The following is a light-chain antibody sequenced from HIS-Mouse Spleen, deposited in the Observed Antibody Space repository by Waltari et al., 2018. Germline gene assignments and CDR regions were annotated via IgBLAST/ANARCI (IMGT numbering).Light chain of an antibody. CDR1: SSDVGGYNY. V-gene: IGLV2-14*01. CDR2: EVS. J-gene: IGLJ3*02. CDR3: SSYTSSSFWV. Sequence: QSALTQPASVSGSPGQSITISCTGTSSDVGGYNYVPWYQQHPGKAPKLMIYEVSNRPSGVSNRFSGSKSGNTASLTISGLQAEDEADYYCSSYTSSSFWVFGGGTKLTVL.